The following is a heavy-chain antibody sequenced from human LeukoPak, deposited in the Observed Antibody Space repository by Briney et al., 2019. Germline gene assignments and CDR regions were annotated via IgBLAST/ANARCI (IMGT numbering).Heavy chain of an antibody. CDR1: GYSISSGYY. D-gene: IGHD1-26*01. CDR3: ARDPNGYSGSYYDY. V-gene: IGHV4-38-2*02. Sequence: SETLSLTCTVSGYSISSGYYWGWIRQPPGKGLGWIGSIYHSGSTYYNPSLKSRVTISVDTSKNQFSLKLSSVTAADTAVYYCARDPNGYSGSYYDYWGQGTLVTVSS. J-gene: IGHJ4*02. CDR2: IYHSGST.